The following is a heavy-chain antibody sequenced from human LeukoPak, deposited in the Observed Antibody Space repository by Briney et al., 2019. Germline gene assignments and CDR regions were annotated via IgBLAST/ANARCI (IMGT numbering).Heavy chain of an antibody. V-gene: IGHV4-34*01. J-gene: IGHJ5*02. CDR1: GGSFSGYY. Sequence: SETLSLTCAVYGGSFSGYYWSWIRQPPGKGLEWIGEINHSGSTNYNPSLKSRVTISVDTSKNQFSLKLSSVTAADTAVYYCARRVGWFDPWGQGTLVTVSS. CDR3: ARRVGWFDP. CDR2: INHSGST. D-gene: IGHD3-10*01.